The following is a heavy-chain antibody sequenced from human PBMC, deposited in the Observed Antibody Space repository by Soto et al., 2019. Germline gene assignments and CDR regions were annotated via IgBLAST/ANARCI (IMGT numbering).Heavy chain of an antibody. CDR1: GYTFTSYG. CDR3: ARGITLVRGVIIHFDY. J-gene: IGHJ4*02. Sequence: QVQLVQSGAEVKKARASVKVSCKASGYTFTSYGINWVRQAPGQGLEWMGWISAYNGNTNYAQKLQGRVTMTTDTSTSTAYMELRSLRSDDTAVYYCARGITLVRGVIIHFDYWGQGTLVTVSS. D-gene: IGHD3-10*01. CDR2: ISAYNGNT. V-gene: IGHV1-18*01.